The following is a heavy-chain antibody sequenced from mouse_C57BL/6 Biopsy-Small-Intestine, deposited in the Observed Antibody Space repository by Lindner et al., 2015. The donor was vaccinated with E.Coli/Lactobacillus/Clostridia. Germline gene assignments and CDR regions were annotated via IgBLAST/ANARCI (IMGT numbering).Heavy chain of an antibody. V-gene: IGHV1-82*01. Sequence: VQLQESGPELVKPGASVKISCKASGYAFSSSWMNWVKQRPGKGLEWIGRIYPGDGDTNYNGKLKGKATLTADKSSSTAYMQLSSLTSEDSAVYFCARSRSYGSSWDYAMDYWGQGTSVTVSS. CDR1: GYAFSSSW. CDR3: ARSRSYGSSWDYAMDY. J-gene: IGHJ4*01. CDR2: IYPGDGDT. D-gene: IGHD1-1*01.